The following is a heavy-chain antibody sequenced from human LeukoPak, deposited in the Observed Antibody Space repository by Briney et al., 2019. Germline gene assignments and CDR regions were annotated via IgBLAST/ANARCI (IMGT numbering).Heavy chain of an antibody. Sequence: SVEVSCKASGGTFSSYTISWVRQAPGQGLEWMGRIIPILGIANYAQKIQGRVTINADKSTSTDYMELSSLRSEDTAVYYCARDRDYYDRSGLPRRWGQGTLVTVSS. V-gene: IGHV1-69*04. CDR1: GGTFSSYT. CDR3: ARDRDYYDRSGLPRR. D-gene: IGHD3-22*01. CDR2: IIPILGIA. J-gene: IGHJ4*02.